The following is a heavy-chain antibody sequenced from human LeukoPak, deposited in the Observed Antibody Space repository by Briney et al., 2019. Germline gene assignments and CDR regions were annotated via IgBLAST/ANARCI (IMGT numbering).Heavy chain of an antibody. V-gene: IGHV3-7*01. CDR2: IKEDGSEE. Sequence: GGSLRLSCAASGFTFSDYWMTWVRQAPGKGPEWVASIKEDGSEEYYADSVKGRFTVSRDNAQKSLFLQMNSLRVEDTAVYYCATYKNWVAGDVWGQGTTVSVSS. J-gene: IGHJ6*02. D-gene: IGHD7-27*01. CDR1: GFTFSDYW. CDR3: ATYKNWVAGDV.